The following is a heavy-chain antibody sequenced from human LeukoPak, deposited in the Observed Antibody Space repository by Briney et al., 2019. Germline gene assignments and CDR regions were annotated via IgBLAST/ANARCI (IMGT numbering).Heavy chain of an antibody. CDR1: GGSVSGYY. V-gene: IGHV4-59*02. CDR3: VRDSGYSSSWYLIDDDFDI. D-gene: IGHD6-13*01. CDR2: IHYSGRT. Sequence: SETLSLTCAVSGGSVSGYYWSWVRQFPGRRPEWIGYIHYSGRTNYNPSLKSRITLSLETSSNQISLELKSVTSADTALYYCVRDSGYSSSWYLIDDDFDIWGQGTMV. J-gene: IGHJ3*02.